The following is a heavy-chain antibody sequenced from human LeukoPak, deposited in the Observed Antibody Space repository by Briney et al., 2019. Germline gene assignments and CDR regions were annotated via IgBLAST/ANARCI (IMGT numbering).Heavy chain of an antibody. CDR2: ISGSDDGT. V-gene: IGHV3-23*01. D-gene: IGHD2-15*01. CDR3: AKSPVSSCRGSFCYPFDY. Sequence: GGSLRLSCAASGFTFSSYAMSWVRQAPGKGLEWVSAISGSDDGTYYADSVKGRFTISRDNSRNTLYLQMNTLRAEDTAVYFCAKSPVSSCRGSFCYPFDYWGQGTLVTVSS. CDR1: GFTFSSYA. J-gene: IGHJ4*02.